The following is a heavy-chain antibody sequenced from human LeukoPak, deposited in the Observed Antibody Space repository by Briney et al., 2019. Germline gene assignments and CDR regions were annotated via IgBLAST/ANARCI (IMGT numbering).Heavy chain of an antibody. CDR2: ISGSGSST. V-gene: IGHV3-23*01. D-gene: IGHD5-18*01. CDR1: GFTVSSNS. CDR3: AKDRYNFGRYWYFDP. Sequence: PGGSLRLSCTVSGFTVSSNSMSWVRQAPGKGLDWVSSISGSGSSTEYADSVKGRFTVSRDNSKNTLYLQMNSLRAEDTAIYYCAKDRYNFGRYWYFDPWGPGTLVTVSS. J-gene: IGHJ2*01.